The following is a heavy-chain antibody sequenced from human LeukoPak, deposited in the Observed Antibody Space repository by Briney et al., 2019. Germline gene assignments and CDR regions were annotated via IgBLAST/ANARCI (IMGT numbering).Heavy chain of an antibody. J-gene: IGHJ5*02. Sequence: PGGSLRLSCAASGFTFSTYSMNWVRQAPGKGLEWVSSISSSSTYIYYADSLKGRFTISRDNAKNSLYLQMNSLRAEDTAVYYCARGAAAGPGWFDPWGQGTLVTVSS. CDR1: GFTFSTYS. CDR2: ISSSSTYI. V-gene: IGHV3-21*01. CDR3: ARGAAAGPGWFDP. D-gene: IGHD6-13*01.